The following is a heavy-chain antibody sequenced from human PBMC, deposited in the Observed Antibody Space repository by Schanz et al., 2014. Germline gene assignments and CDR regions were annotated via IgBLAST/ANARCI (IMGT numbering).Heavy chain of an antibody. CDR2: INWSDGGST. D-gene: IGHD1-1*01. J-gene: IGHJ4*02. V-gene: IGHV3-20*04. CDR1: GFTFTNYA. Sequence: EVQLVESGGGLVQPGGSLRLSCAASGFTFTNYAMSWVRQAPGKGLEWVSRINWSDGGSTGYADSVRGRFTISRDNAKNSLYLQMNSLRAEDTALYYCARDRRNADLDYWGQGTLVTVSS. CDR3: ARDRRNADLDY.